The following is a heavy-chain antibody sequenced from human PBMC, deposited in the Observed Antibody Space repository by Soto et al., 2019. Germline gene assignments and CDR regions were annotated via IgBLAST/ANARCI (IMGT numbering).Heavy chain of an antibody. CDR2: IYYSGST. Sequence: QVQLQESGPGLVKPSQTLSLTCTVSGGSISSGGYYWSWIRQHPGKGLEWIGYIYYSGSTYYNPSLKSRVTISVDTSKNQCSLKLSSVTAADTAVYYCARGGNWGYYYYGMDVWGQGTTVTVSS. J-gene: IGHJ6*02. V-gene: IGHV4-31*03. CDR1: GGSISSGGYY. D-gene: IGHD7-27*01. CDR3: ARGGNWGYYYYGMDV.